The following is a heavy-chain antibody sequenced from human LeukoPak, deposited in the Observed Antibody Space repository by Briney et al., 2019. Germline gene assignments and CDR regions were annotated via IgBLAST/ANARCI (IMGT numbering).Heavy chain of an antibody. CDR2: IRWKSGST. Sequence: GGSLRLSCVVSGFIFDDYGISWVRQAPGKGLEWVSRIRWKSGSTGYVDSVKARFTISRDNAKNSLYLQMNRLRAEDTALYYCAKNVGSGFYFYFDYWGQGTLVTVSS. J-gene: IGHJ4*02. V-gene: IGHV3-20*04. CDR1: GFIFDDYG. CDR3: AKNVGSGFYFYFDY. D-gene: IGHD3-22*01.